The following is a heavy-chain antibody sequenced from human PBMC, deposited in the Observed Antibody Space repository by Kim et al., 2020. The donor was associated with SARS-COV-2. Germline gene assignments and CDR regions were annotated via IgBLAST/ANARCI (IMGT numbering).Heavy chain of an antibody. D-gene: IGHD5-12*01. V-gene: IGHV4-39*01. CDR2: IYYSGST. CDR1: GGSISSSSYY. CDR3: ASGALDIVATVLPLGLGY. J-gene: IGHJ4*02. Sequence: SETLSLTCTVSGGSISSSSYYWGWIRQPPGKGLEWIGSIYYSGSTYYNPSLKSRVTISVDTSKNQFSLKLSSVTAADTAVYYCASGALDIVATVLPLGLGYWGQGTLVTVSS.